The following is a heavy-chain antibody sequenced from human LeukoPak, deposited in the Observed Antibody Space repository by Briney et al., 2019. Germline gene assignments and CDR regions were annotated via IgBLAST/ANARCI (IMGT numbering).Heavy chain of an antibody. D-gene: IGHD6-19*01. Sequence: SETLSLTCTVSGGSISSYYWSWIRQPAGKGLEWIGRIYTSGSTNYNPSLKSRVTMSVDTSKNQFSLKLSSVTAADTAVYYCASLRSSGWYLDYWGQGTLVTVSS. CDR2: IYTSGST. CDR3: ASLRSSGWYLDY. CDR1: GGSISSYY. V-gene: IGHV4-4*07. J-gene: IGHJ4*02.